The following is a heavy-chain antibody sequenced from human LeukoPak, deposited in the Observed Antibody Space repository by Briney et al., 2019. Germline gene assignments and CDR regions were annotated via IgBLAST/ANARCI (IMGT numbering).Heavy chain of an antibody. J-gene: IGHJ4*02. D-gene: IGHD2-21*01. CDR1: GGTFSSYA. V-gene: IGHV1-69*13. CDR2: IIPIFGTA. Sequence: GASVKVSCKASGGTFSSYAISWVRQAPGQGLEWMGGIIPIFGTANYARKFQGRVTITADESTSTAYMELSSLRSEDTAVYYCARSLYCGGDCFDYWGQGTLVTVSS. CDR3: ARSLYCGGDCFDY.